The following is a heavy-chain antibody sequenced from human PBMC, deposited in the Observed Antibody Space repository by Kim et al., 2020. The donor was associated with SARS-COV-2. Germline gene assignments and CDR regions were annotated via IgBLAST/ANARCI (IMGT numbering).Heavy chain of an antibody. CDR3: ARDLVPPHYDSSAILEIGY. Sequence: GGSLRLSCAASGFTFSDYYMSWIRQAPGKGLEWVSYISSSSSYTNYADSVKGRFTISRDNAKNSLYLQMNSLRAEDTAVYYCARDLVPPHYDSSAILEIGYWGQGTLVTVSS. CDR1: GFTFSDYY. V-gene: IGHV3-11*06. D-gene: IGHD3-22*01. J-gene: IGHJ4*02. CDR2: ISSSSSYT.